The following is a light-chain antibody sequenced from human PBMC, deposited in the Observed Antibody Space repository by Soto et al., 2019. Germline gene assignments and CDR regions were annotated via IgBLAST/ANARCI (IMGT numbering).Light chain of an antibody. CDR3: QQRSNWPLT. Sequence: EIVLTQSPATLSLSPGERATLSCRASQSVSSYLAWYQQKPGQAPRLLIYDASNRATGIPARFSGSGSGTDFTLTISSLDSEDFAVYYCQQRSNWPLTFGGGTKVDIK. CDR1: QSVSSY. CDR2: DAS. V-gene: IGKV3-11*01. J-gene: IGKJ4*01.